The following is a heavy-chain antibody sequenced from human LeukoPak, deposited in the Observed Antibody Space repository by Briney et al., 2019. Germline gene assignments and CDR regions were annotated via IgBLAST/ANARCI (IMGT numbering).Heavy chain of an antibody. CDR2: IKQDGSEK. J-gene: IGHJ4*02. CDR3: ARGRPHGNDY. D-gene: IGHD4-23*01. Sequence: GGSLRLSCAASGFTFSSYWMSWVRQAPGKGLEWVASIKQDGSEKYYVDSVKGRFTISRDHAKNTLYLQMNSLRVEDTAVYYCARGRPHGNDYWGQGTLVTVSS. CDR1: GFTFSSYW. V-gene: IGHV3-7*01.